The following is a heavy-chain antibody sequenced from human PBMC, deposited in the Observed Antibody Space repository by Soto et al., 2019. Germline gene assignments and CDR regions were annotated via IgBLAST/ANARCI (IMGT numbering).Heavy chain of an antibody. D-gene: IGHD3-22*01. CDR1: GFTFSTYA. V-gene: IGHV3-33*01. CDR2: IWYDGSNK. Sequence: PGGSLRLSCAASGFTFSTYAMQWVRQAPGKGPEWVAVIWYDGSNKYYTDSVQGRFTISRDNSKNTLYLQMNSLRAEDTAVYYCARGHYDSSGYDWYWGQGALVTVSS. J-gene: IGHJ4*02. CDR3: ARGHYDSSGYDWY.